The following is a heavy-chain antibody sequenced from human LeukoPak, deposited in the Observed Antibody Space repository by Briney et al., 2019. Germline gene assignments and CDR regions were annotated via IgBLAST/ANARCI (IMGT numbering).Heavy chain of an antibody. V-gene: IGHV4-34*01. CDR2: IYYSGST. J-gene: IGHJ4*02. Sequence: TSETLSLTCAVYGGSFSGYYWSWIRQPPGKGLEWIGSIYYSGSTYYNPSLKSRVTISVDTSKNQFSPKLSSVTAADTAVYYCAREHIVVVVAAYFDYWGQGTLVTVSS. D-gene: IGHD2-15*01. CDR1: GGSFSGYY. CDR3: AREHIVVVVAAYFDY.